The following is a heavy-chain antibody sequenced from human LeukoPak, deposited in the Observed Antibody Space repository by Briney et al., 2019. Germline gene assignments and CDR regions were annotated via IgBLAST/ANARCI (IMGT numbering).Heavy chain of an antibody. J-gene: IGHJ4*02. V-gene: IGHV3-20*04. Sequence: GGSLRLSCAVSEFTFDDYAMRWVRQAPGKGLEWVSGITWNGGSTGYADSVKGRFTISRDNAKNSLYLQMNSLRAEDTAVYYCARDLMGIAYRGAFYYWGQGTLVTVSS. D-gene: IGHD6-13*01. CDR3: ARDLMGIAYRGAFYY. CDR2: ITWNGGST. CDR1: EFTFDDYA.